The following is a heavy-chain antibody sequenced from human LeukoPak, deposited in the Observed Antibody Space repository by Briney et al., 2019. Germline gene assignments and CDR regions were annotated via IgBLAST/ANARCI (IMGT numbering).Heavy chain of an antibody. Sequence: ASVKVSCKASGYTFTSYGISWVRQAPGHGLEWMGWISAYNGNTNYAQKLQGRVTMTTDTSTSTAYMELRSLRSDDTAVYYCASGSYSSLNPSWDYWGQGTLVTVSS. V-gene: IGHV1-18*01. CDR2: ISAYNGNT. CDR1: GYTFTSYG. CDR3: ASGSYSSLNPSWDY. J-gene: IGHJ4*02. D-gene: IGHD1-26*01.